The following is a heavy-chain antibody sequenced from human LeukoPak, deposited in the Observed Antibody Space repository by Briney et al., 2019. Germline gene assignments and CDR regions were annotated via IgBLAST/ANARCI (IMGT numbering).Heavy chain of an antibody. CDR3: ARGSTTVVPTFDI. Sequence: SETLSLTCTVSGGSLSTYYWSWIRQPPGKGLEWIACIYYIGSTNFNPSLKSRGTMSVDTSKNQFSLKLYSVTAADTAVYYCARGSTTVVPTFDIWGRGTVVTVSS. CDR1: GGSLSTYY. CDR2: IYYIGST. J-gene: IGHJ3*02. D-gene: IGHD4-23*01. V-gene: IGHV4-59*12.